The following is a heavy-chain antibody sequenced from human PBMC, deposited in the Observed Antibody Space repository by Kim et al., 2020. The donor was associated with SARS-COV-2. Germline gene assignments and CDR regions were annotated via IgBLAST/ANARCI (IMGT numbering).Heavy chain of an antibody. V-gene: IGHV3-23*01. CDR1: GFTVNNFA. D-gene: IGHD6-19*01. Sequence: GGSLRLSCGASGFTVNNFAMSWVRQAPGKGLEWVSTDPGGGGRTFYADSVKGRFTISRDNSKNTVFLQMNSVRAEDTAVYYCAKAQPLSSGWYVFDDCGQASLVTV. CDR2: DPGGGGRT. J-gene: IGHJ4*02. CDR3: AKAQPLSSGWYVFDD.